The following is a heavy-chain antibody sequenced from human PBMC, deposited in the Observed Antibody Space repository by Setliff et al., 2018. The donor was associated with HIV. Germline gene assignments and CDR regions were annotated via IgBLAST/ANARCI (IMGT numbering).Heavy chain of an antibody. D-gene: IGHD6-19*01. CDR2: IYYSRST. CDR1: AGSIRSSTYY. Sequence: SETLSLTCTVSAGSIRSSTYYWAWIRQPPGKGLEWIGTIYYSRSTYYNPSLKSRATISVDTSKNQFSLKLSSVTAADTAVYYCIIAYSSGWLAPMGFDSWGQGTLVTVSS. J-gene: IGHJ4*02. V-gene: IGHV4-39*01. CDR3: IIAYSSGWLAPMGFDS.